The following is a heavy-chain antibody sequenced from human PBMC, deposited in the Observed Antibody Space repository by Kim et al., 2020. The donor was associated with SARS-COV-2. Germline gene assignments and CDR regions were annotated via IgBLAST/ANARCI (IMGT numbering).Heavy chain of an antibody. Sequence: NYAQTLQGRVTMTTDPSTSPAYMELRSLRADDTAVYYCARAGRVGSWFDPWGQGTLVTVSS. CDR3: ARAGRVGSWFDP. D-gene: IGHD3-10*01. J-gene: IGHJ5*02. V-gene: IGHV1-18*01.